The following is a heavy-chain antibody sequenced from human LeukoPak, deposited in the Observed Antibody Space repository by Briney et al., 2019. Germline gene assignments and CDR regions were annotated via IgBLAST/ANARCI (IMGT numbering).Heavy chain of an antibody. CDR3: ARVRRYYDSSGPSVY. CDR1: GYIFTDYY. Sequence: ASVKVSCKASGYIFTDYYMHWVRQAPGQELGWMGRINPNSGGTNYARKFQGRVTMTTDTSTSTAYMELRSLRSDDTAVYYCARVRRYYDSSGPSVYWGQGTLVTVSS. V-gene: IGHV1/OR15-1*04. CDR2: INPNSGGT. D-gene: IGHD3-22*01. J-gene: IGHJ4*02.